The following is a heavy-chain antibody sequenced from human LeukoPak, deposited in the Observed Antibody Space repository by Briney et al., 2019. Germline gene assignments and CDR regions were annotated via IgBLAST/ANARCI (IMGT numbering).Heavy chain of an antibody. D-gene: IGHD2-2*01. CDR2: ISYDGRHK. CDR1: GFTFSSYA. CDR3: AREGCSSTSCYEEDPDYYDYYGMDV. Sequence: PGGSLRLSCAAAGFTFSSYAMHWVRQAPGKGLGWVAVISYDGRHKNYADSVKGGFTISRDNSKNTVYLKMNSLRPEDTDVYYCAREGCSSTSCYEEDPDYYDYYGMDVWGKGTTVTVSS. V-gene: IGHV3-30*04. J-gene: IGHJ6*04.